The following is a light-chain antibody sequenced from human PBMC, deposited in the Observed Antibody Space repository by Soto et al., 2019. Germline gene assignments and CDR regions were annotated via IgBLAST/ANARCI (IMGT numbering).Light chain of an antibody. CDR3: QQYNGYPRT. V-gene: IGKV1-5*03. CDR1: QSISSW. Sequence: DIQMTQSPSTLSASVGDRVTITCRASQSISSWLAWYQQKPGKAPKLLIYKASSLESGVPSRFSGSGSGTEFTLTSSSLQPDDFATYYCQQYNGYPRTFGQGTKVEIK. J-gene: IGKJ1*01. CDR2: KAS.